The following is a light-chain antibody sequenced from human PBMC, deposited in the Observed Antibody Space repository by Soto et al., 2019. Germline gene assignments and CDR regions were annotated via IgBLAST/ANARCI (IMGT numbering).Light chain of an antibody. CDR3: QRYGSSPPHT. CDR2: GAS. CDR1: QSVRNNY. J-gene: IGKJ2*01. V-gene: IGKV3-20*01. Sequence: EIVLTQSPGTLSLSPGEGATLSCRASQSVRNNYLAWYQQKPGQAPRLLISGASSRATGVPDRFSGSGSGTDFTLTISRLESEDFAVYYCQRYGSSPPHTFDQGTRLE.